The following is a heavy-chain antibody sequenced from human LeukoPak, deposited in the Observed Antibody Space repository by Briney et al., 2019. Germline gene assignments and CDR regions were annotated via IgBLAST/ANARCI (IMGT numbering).Heavy chain of an antibody. D-gene: IGHD5-12*01. CDR3: ARVRRGYSGFYYYYGMDV. Sequence: TPSETLSLTCTVSGGSISSGGYYWSWIRQHPGKGLEWIGYIYYSGSTYYNPSLKSRVTILVDTSKNQFSLKLSSVTAADTAVYYCARVRRGYSGFYYYYGMDVWGQGTTVTVSS. J-gene: IGHJ6*02. CDR1: GGSISSGGYY. V-gene: IGHV4-31*03. CDR2: IYYSGST.